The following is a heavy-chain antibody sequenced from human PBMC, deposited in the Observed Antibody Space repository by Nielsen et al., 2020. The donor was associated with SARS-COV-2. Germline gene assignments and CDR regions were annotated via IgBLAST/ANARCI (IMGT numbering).Heavy chain of an antibody. CDR3: ARSSSWFSAHMDV. CDR1: GFTFNVYD. Sequence: GGSLRISCAASGFTFNVYDFHWVRQPIGKGLEWVSAIGTAGDTYYPDSVKGRFTISRENGENSVYLQMNSLRAGDTAVYYCARSSSWFSAHMDVWGKGTTVTVSS. CDR2: IGTAGDT. J-gene: IGHJ6*03. V-gene: IGHV3-13*04. D-gene: IGHD6-13*01.